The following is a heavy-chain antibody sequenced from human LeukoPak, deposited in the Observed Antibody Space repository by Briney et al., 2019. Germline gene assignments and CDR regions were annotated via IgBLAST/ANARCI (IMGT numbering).Heavy chain of an antibody. CDR1: GGSINSYY. CDR3: ARMGRSSGWIDAFDI. Sequence: SETLSLTCTVSGGSINSYYWNWIRQSPGKRLEWIGYIRYSGTTNYNPSLKSRVTISVDTSNNQFSLKLTSLTAADTAVYYCARMGRSSGWIDAFDIWGQGTMVTVSS. D-gene: IGHD6-19*01. CDR2: IRYSGTT. J-gene: IGHJ3*02. V-gene: IGHV4-59*01.